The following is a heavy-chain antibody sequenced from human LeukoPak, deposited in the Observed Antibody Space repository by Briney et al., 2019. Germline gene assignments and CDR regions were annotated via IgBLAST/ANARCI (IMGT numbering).Heavy chain of an antibody. D-gene: IGHD4-17*01. CDR1: GYIFTGYY. CDR3: RTDRYGDYGDYIDY. V-gene: IGHV1-2*02. CDR2: MNPNSGGT. Sequence: ASVKVSCKASGYIFTGYYMHWVRQPPGQGLEWMGWMNPNSGGTHYAQNFQGRVTMTRDTSISTAYMELNTLSSDDTAVYYCRTDRYGDYGDYIDYWGQGTLVTVSS. J-gene: IGHJ4*02.